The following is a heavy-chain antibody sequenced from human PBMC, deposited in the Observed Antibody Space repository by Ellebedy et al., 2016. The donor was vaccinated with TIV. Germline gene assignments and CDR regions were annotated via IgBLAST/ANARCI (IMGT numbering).Heavy chain of an antibody. Sequence: SEILSLTXTVSGGSISSYYWSWIRQPAGKGLEWIGRIYTSGSTNYNPSLKSRVTMSVDTSKNQFSLKLSSVTAADTAVYYCARDLEVYDFWSGLHYYMDVWGKGTTVTVSS. CDR3: ARDLEVYDFWSGLHYYMDV. D-gene: IGHD3-3*01. CDR1: GGSISSYY. V-gene: IGHV4-4*07. CDR2: IYTSGST. J-gene: IGHJ6*03.